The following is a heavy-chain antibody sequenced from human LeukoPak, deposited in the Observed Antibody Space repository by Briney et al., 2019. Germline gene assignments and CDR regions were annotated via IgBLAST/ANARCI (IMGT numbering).Heavy chain of an antibody. V-gene: IGHV3-74*01. J-gene: IGHJ4*02. CDR2: INSDGSST. CDR1: GFTFSSYW. Sequence: GGSLRLSCAASGFTFSSYWMHWVRQAPGKGLVWVSRINSDGSSTSYADSVKGRFTISRDNAKNTLYLQMNSLRAEDAAVYYCARDYSSSWYEGEGFDYWGQGTLVTVSS. CDR3: ARDYSSSWYEGEGFDY. D-gene: IGHD6-13*01.